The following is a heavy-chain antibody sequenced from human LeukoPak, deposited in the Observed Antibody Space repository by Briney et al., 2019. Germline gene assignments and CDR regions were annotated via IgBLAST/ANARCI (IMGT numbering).Heavy chain of an antibody. CDR2: FSGNGEWT. V-gene: IGHV3-23*01. Sequence: PGGSLRLSCAASGFSVGSYGMSWVRQAPGKGLEWVSTFSGNGEWTHYTVSVKGRFTTSRDKTKNTLYLQMNSLIFEDTALYYCAKDGFNYTSRDNDGFDTWGQGTMVTVSS. CDR3: AKDGFNYTSRDNDGFDT. D-gene: IGHD3-3*01. J-gene: IGHJ3*02. CDR1: GFSVGSYG.